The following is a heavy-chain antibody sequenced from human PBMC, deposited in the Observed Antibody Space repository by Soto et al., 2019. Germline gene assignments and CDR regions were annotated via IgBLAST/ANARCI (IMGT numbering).Heavy chain of an antibody. V-gene: IGHV1-46*03. CDR1: GYTFTSYY. CDR2: INPSGGST. CDR3: ARVLADFGSGSQTIDY. D-gene: IGHD3-10*01. Sequence: QVQLVQSGAEVKEPGASVKVSCKASGYTFTSYYMHWVRQAPGQGLEWMGIINPSGGSTSYAQKFQGRVTMTRDTSTSTVYMELSSLRSEDTAVYYCARVLADFGSGSQTIDYWGQGTLVTVSS. J-gene: IGHJ4*02.